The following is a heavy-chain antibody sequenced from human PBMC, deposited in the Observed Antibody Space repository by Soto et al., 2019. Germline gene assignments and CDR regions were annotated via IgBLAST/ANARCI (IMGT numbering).Heavy chain of an antibody. J-gene: IGHJ6*02. D-gene: IGHD1-20*01. CDR1: EFTFDKYY. Sequence: EVQLVESGGGLVQPGGSLRLSCAASEFTFDKYYMTWVRQAPGKGPEWVANIKPDGSEQYYVDSVKGRFTISRDNANNSLSLKMNSLGAEDTAVYFCARGNWNYYYGFDVWGQGTTVTVSS. CDR3: ARGNWNYYYGFDV. CDR2: IKPDGSEQ. V-gene: IGHV3-7*01.